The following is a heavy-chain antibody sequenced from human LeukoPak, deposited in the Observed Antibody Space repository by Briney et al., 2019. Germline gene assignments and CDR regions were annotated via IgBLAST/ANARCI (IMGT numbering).Heavy chain of an antibody. CDR3: ARGSVRTTVTMGGDY. D-gene: IGHD4-11*01. CDR1: GYTFTGYY. J-gene: IGHJ4*02. Sequence: ASVKVSCKASGYTFTGYYMHWVRQAPGQGLEWMGWINPNSGGTNYAQKFQGRVTMTRDTSISTAYMELSRLRSDDTAVYYCARGSVRTTVTMGGDYWGQGTLVTVSS. V-gene: IGHV1-2*02. CDR2: INPNSGGT.